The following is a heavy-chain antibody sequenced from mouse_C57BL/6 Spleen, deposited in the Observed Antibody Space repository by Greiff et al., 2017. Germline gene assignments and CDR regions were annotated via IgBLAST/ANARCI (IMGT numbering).Heavy chain of an antibody. Sequence: EVQLQQSGAELVKPGASVKLSCTASGFNIKDYYMHWVKQRTEQGLEWIGRIDPEDGETKYAPQFQGKATITADTSSNTAYLQLSSLTSEDTAVYYCSRCNPGYFDVWGTGTTVTVSS. CDR1: GFNIKDYY. V-gene: IGHV14-2*01. D-gene: IGHD2-1*01. CDR2: IDPEDGET. CDR3: SRCNPGYFDV. J-gene: IGHJ1*03.